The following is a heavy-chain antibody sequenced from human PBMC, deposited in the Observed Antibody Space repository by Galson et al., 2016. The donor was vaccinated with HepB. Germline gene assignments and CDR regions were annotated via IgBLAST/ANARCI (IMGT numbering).Heavy chain of an antibody. J-gene: IGHJ6*02. CDR1: GFTFSRYA. D-gene: IGHD1-1*01. V-gene: IGHV3-30*04. CDR2: ILYDGSNK. CDR3: ARSGGAPRAYYYYGLDV. Sequence: SLRLSCAASGFTFSRYAMNWVRQAPGKGLEWMAVILYDGSNKYYADSVKGRFTISSDNSKNTLYLPVNSLRTEDTAVYYCARSGGAPRAYYYYGLDVWGQGTTVTVSS.